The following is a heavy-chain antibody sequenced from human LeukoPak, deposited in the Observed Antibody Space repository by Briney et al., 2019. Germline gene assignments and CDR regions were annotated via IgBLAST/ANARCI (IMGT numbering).Heavy chain of an antibody. CDR3: AKDYSLYCSSASCYTPFDY. Sequence: GGSLRLSCAASGFAFSAYGMHWVRQAPGKGLEWLAFVRYDGSNKYYADSVKGRFTISGDYSRNMLYLQMDSLRAEDTAFYYCAKDYSLYCSSASCYTPFDYWGQGALVTVSS. D-gene: IGHD2-2*02. CDR2: VRYDGSNK. J-gene: IGHJ4*02. CDR1: GFAFSAYG. V-gene: IGHV3-30*02.